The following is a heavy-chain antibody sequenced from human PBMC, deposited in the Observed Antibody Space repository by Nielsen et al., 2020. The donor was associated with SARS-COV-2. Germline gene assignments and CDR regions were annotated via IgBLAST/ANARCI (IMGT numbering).Heavy chain of an antibody. D-gene: IGHD3-22*01. CDR2: ISAYNGNT. Sequence: ASVKVSCKASGYTFTSYGVSWVRQAPGQGLEWMGWISAYNGNTNYAQKLQGRVTMTTDTSTSTAYMELRSLRSDDTAVYYCARGTYYYDSSPSDYWGQGTLVTVSS. CDR1: GYTFTSYG. V-gene: IGHV1-18*04. CDR3: ARGTYYYDSSPSDY. J-gene: IGHJ4*02.